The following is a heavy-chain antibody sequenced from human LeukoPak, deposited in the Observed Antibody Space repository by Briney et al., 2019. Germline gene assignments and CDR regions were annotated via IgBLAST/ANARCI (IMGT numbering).Heavy chain of an antibody. Sequence: PSETLSLTCTASGGSISSYYWSWIRQPPGKGLEWIGYIYYSGSTNYNPSLKSRVTISVDTSTIQFSLKLSSVTAAGTAVYYCARDQGVYDSSGYYYGVWFDPWGQGTLVTVSS. V-gene: IGHV4-59*01. CDR1: GGSISSYY. CDR2: IYYSGST. J-gene: IGHJ5*02. D-gene: IGHD3-22*01. CDR3: ARDQGVYDSSGYYYGVWFDP.